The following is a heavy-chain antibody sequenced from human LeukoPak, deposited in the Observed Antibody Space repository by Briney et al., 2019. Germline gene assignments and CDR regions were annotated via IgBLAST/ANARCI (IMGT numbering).Heavy chain of an antibody. CDR3: ASRASSVTTRGWYFDL. Sequence: ASVKVSCKASGYTFTGDYMHWVPQAPGQGLEWMGWINPNSGGTNYAQKFQGRVTMTRDTSISTAYMELSRLRSDDTAVYYCASRASSVTTRGWYFDLWGRGTLVTVSS. V-gene: IGHV1-2*02. D-gene: IGHD4-17*01. CDR1: GYTFTGDY. J-gene: IGHJ2*01. CDR2: INPNSGGT.